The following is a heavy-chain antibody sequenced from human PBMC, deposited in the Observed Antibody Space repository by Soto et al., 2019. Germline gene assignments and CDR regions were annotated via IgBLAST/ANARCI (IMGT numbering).Heavy chain of an antibody. Sequence: SGPTLVNPTQTLTLTCTFSGFSLSTLGTCVTWIRQPPGKALEWLALINWDNNKYYSTSLKTSLTISRDTSKNQVVLTMTNVDPVDTATYYCARIPHYSGFYYKDYWGQGTLVTVSS. V-gene: IGHV2-70*01. CDR1: GFSLSTLGTC. J-gene: IGHJ4*02. D-gene: IGHD3-10*01. CDR3: ARIPHYSGFYYKDY. CDR2: INWDNNK.